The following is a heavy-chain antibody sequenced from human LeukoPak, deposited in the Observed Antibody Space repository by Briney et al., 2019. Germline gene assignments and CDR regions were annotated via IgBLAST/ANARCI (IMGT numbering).Heavy chain of an antibody. D-gene: IGHD6-19*01. J-gene: IGHJ4*02. CDR3: AGLSSGWRGAFDY. Sequence: GGSLRLSCAASGFTFSSYGMHWVRQAPGKGLEWVAFIRYDGSNKYYADSVKGRFTISRDNAKNSLYLQMNSLRAEDTAVYYCAGLSSGWRGAFDYWGQGTLVTVSS. CDR1: GFTFSSYG. CDR2: IRYDGSNK. V-gene: IGHV3-30*02.